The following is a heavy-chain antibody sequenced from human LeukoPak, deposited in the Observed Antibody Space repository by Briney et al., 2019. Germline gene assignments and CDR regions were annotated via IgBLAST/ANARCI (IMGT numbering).Heavy chain of an antibody. D-gene: IGHD6-19*01. Sequence: AETLSLTCTVSGGSVRSYYWSWIRQPPGKGLEWIGYMHHSGSTKHNPYLKSRVTISVDTSKSQFSLKLSSVTAADTAVYYCARHAAVEGSSGWSPLWWFDPWGQGTLVTVSS. J-gene: IGHJ5*02. CDR2: MHHSGST. CDR1: GGSVRSYY. CDR3: ARHAAVEGSSGWSPLWWFDP. V-gene: IGHV4-59*08.